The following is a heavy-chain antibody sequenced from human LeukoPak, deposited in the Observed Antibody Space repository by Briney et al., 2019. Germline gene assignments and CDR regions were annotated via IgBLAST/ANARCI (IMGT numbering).Heavy chain of an antibody. J-gene: IGHJ3*02. Sequence: ASVKVSCTASGYTFTSYGISWGRQAPGQGVEWMGWISGYSGNTNYAQTFQDRVSMTTDTPTTTAYMELSSLRSDDTAVYYCARDRITTAVLLIIGDAFDIWGQGTMVTVSS. CDR3: ARDRITTAVLLIIGDAFDI. CDR2: ISGYSGNT. CDR1: GYTFTSYG. D-gene: IGHD3-10*01. V-gene: IGHV1-18*01.